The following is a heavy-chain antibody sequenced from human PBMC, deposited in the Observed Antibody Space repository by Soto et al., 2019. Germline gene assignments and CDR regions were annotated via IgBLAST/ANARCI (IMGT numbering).Heavy chain of an antibody. CDR2: IYHTGTT. D-gene: IGHD3-3*01. CDR3: ARTDNVGYYQH. Sequence: ETLSLTCAVSGDSSIGIYHWAWIRQSPGRGLEWIASIYHTGTTYYTPSLESRLTISVDTSKNQFSLRLSSVTAAGSAVYFCARTDNVGYYQHFGQGIPVTVSS. J-gene: IGHJ1*01. CDR1: GDSSIGIYH. V-gene: IGHV4-38-2*01.